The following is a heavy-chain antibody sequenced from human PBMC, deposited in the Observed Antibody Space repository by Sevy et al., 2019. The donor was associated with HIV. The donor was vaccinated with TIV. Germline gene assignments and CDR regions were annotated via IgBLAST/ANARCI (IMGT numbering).Heavy chain of an antibody. V-gene: IGHV4-59*02. J-gene: IGHJ4*02. CDR1: GGSVNNYY. CDR2: IHDNGRT. Sequence: SETLSLICTVSGGSVNNYYWTWIRQSPGKGLEWIAYIHDNGRTKYNPSLKSRVSISVEMSKNPFSLRRTSVTAADTAVYYCARIPDISGWPFDIWGQGALVTVSS. CDR3: ARIPDISGWPFDI. D-gene: IGHD6-19*01.